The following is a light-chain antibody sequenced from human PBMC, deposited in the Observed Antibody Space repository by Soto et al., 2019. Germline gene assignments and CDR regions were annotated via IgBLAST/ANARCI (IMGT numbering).Light chain of an antibody. CDR2: GAS. J-gene: IGKJ1*01. Sequence: EIVMTQSPATLSVSPGERATLSCRASQSVSSNLAWYQQKPGQAPRLLIYGASTRATGIPAWFSGSGSATEFTLTISSLQSEDFAVYYCQHYNNSPWTFGQGTKVEIK. CDR3: QHYNNSPWT. V-gene: IGKV3-15*01. CDR1: QSVSSN.